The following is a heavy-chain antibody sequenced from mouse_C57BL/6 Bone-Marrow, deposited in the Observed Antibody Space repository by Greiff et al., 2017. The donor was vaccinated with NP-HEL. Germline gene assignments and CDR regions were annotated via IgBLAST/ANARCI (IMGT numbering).Heavy chain of an antibody. J-gene: IGHJ2*01. D-gene: IGHD1-1*01. CDR2: IDPSDSET. CDR1: GYTFTSYW. CDR3: ARDYYGRPYYFDY. Sequence: QVQLQQPGAELVRPGSSVKLPCKASGYTFTSYWMHWVKQRPIQGLEWIGNIDPSDSETHYNQKFKDKATLTVDKSSSTAYMQLSSLTSEDSAVYYCARDYYGRPYYFDYWGQGTTLTVSS. V-gene: IGHV1-52*01.